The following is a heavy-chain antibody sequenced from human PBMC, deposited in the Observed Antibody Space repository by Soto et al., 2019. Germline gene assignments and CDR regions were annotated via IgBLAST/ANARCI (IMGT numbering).Heavy chain of an antibody. CDR1: GFTFSSYA. CDR3: ARGPDYGGNPVVRAFDY. V-gene: IGHV3-23*01. CDR2: ISGSAGST. D-gene: IGHD4-17*01. J-gene: IGHJ4*02. Sequence: GSLRLSCAASGFTFSSYAMSWVRQAPGKGLEWVAAISGSAGSTYAADSVKGRFTVSRDNSKNTLYLQMSSLRADDTAVYYCARGPDYGGNPVVRAFDYWGQGTLVTVSS.